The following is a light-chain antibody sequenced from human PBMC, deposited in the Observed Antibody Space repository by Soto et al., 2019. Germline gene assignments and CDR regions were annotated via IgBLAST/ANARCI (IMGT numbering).Light chain of an antibody. CDR2: DAS. Sequence: EVVLTQSPATLSLSPGGRGTLSCRASQSVSRYLAWYQQKPGQAPRLLIYDASNRATGIPARFSGSGSGTDFTLTISSLEPEDFAVYYCHQRDNGGTFGPGTKVDIK. CDR1: QSVSRY. J-gene: IGKJ3*01. V-gene: IGKV3-11*01. CDR3: HQRDNGGT.